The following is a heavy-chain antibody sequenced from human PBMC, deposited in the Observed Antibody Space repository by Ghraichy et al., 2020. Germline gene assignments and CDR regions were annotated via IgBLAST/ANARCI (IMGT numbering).Heavy chain of an antibody. CDR1: GGSISSYY. J-gene: IGHJ4*02. D-gene: IGHD3-22*01. Sequence: SETLSLTCTVSGGSISSYYWSWIRQPPGKGLEWIGYIYYSGSTNYNPSLKSRVTISVDTSKNQFSLKLSSVTAADTAVYYCARVHYYDSSGYYPAYYFDYWGQGTLVTVSS. CDR3: ARVHYYDSSGYYPAYYFDY. V-gene: IGHV4-59*01. CDR2: IYYSGST.